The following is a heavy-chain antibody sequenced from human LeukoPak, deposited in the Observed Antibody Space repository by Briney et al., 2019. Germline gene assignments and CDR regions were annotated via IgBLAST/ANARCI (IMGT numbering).Heavy chain of an antibody. CDR1: GFTFSRYW. V-gene: IGHV3-7*04. J-gene: IGHJ4*02. CDR3: LRDYGGS. D-gene: IGHD4-23*01. CDR2: IKGDGSEK. Sequence: GGALRLSCAASGFTFSRYWMSWVRQAPGKGLEWVANIKGDGSEKNYVASVKGRFTISRDNAENSLHLQMYSLRAEDTAVYYCLRDYGGSWGQGTLVAVS.